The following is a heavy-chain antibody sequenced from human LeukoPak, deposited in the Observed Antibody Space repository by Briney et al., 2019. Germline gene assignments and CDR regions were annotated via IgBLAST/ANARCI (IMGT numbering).Heavy chain of an antibody. Sequence: SETLSLTCAVSDYSIRSDFYWGWIRQAPGKGLEWIGSIYHNGITYFNVSLQSRVTISVDTSRNQCSLKRRSVTATDTAVYFCARVSRIRGFYTGIDAWGQGTLVTVSS. CDR3: ARVSRIRGFYTGIDA. V-gene: IGHV4-38-2*01. D-gene: IGHD5/OR15-5a*01. CDR2: IYHNGIT. J-gene: IGHJ5*02. CDR1: DYSIRSDFY.